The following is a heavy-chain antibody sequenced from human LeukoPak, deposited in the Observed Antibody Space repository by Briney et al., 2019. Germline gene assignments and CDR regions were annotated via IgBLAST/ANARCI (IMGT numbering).Heavy chain of an antibody. Sequence: ASVKVSCKASGYTFTSYGISWVRQAPGQGLEWMGWISAYNGNTNYAQKLQGRVTMTTDTSTSTAYMELRSLKSDDTAVYYCARGYCSSTSCYPGTLSHFDYWGQGTLVTVSS. D-gene: IGHD2-2*01. CDR3: ARGYCSSTSCYPGTLSHFDY. J-gene: IGHJ4*02. CDR2: ISAYNGNT. V-gene: IGHV1-18*01. CDR1: GYTFTSYG.